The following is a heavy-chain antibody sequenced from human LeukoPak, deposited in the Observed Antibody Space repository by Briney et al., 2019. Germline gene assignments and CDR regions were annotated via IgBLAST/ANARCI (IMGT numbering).Heavy chain of an antibody. CDR1: GFTFSSYA. Sequence: GGSLRLSCAASGFTFSSYAMSWVRQAPGKGLEWVAFIRYDGSNKYYADSVKGRFTISRDNSKNTLYLQMNSLRPEDTAIYYCAKDPRDCSTTSCYGAAAGFDYWGQGTLVTVSS. V-gene: IGHV3-30*02. D-gene: IGHD2-2*01. CDR2: IRYDGSNK. J-gene: IGHJ4*02. CDR3: AKDPRDCSTTSCYGAAAGFDY.